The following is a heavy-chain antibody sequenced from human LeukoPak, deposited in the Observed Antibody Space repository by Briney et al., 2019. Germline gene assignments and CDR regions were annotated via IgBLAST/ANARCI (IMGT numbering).Heavy chain of an antibody. CDR3: ARAPLVGELTDY. CDR1: GFTFSSYS. Sequence: GGSLRLSCAASGFTFSSYSMNWVRQAPGKGLEWVSSISSSSSYIYYADSLKGRFTISRDNAKNSLYLQMNSLRAEDTAVYYCARAPLVGELTDYWGQGTLVTVSS. V-gene: IGHV3-21*01. D-gene: IGHD1-26*01. CDR2: ISSSSSYI. J-gene: IGHJ4*02.